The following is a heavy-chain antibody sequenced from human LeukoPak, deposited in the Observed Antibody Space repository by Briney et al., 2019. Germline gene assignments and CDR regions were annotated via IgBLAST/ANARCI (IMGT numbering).Heavy chain of an antibody. Sequence: GGSLRLSCAASGFSFGTYGMNWVRQAPGKGLEWVSYISSSGSTIYYADSVKGRFTISRDNAKNSLYLQMNSLRAEDTAVYYCARGDTTVVYYFDYWGQGTLVTVSS. V-gene: IGHV3-48*04. CDR2: ISSSGSTI. J-gene: IGHJ4*02. CDR1: GFSFGTYG. D-gene: IGHD4-23*01. CDR3: ARGDTTVVYYFDY.